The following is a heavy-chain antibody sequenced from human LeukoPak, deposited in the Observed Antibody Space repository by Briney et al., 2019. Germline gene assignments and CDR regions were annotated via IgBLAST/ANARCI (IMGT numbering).Heavy chain of an antibody. J-gene: IGHJ6*02. CDR2: IKQDDSEK. CDR1: GFTFSSDW. V-gene: IGHV3-7*01. D-gene: IGHD1-14*01. CDR3: AREMRPHYYYGMDV. Sequence: GGSLRLSCAASGFTFSSDWMSWVRQAPGKGLEWVANIKQDDSEKHYVGCVKSRFTTSRDNAKTSLYLQMNSLRAEDKAVYYCAREMRPHYYYGMDVWGQGTTVTVSS.